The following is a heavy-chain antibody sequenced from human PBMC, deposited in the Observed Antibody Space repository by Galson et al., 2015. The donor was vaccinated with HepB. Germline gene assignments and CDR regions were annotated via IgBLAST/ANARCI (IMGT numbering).Heavy chain of an antibody. CDR2: ISSSSSYI. CDR3: ARDRYDFWSGYSDY. J-gene: IGHJ4*02. Sequence: SLRLSCAASGFTFSSYSMNWVRQAPGKGLEWVSSISSSSSYIYYADSVKGRFTISRDNSKNTLYLQMNSLRAEDTAVYYCARDRYDFWSGYSDYWGQGTLVTVSS. D-gene: IGHD3-3*01. V-gene: IGHV3-21*01. CDR1: GFTFSSYS.